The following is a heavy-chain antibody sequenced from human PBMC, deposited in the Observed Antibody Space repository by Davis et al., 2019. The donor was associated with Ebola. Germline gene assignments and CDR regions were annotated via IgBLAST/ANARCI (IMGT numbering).Heavy chain of an antibody. CDR3: ARAYSSGWGNLYGY. V-gene: IGHV4-34*01. J-gene: IGHJ4*02. CDR1: GGSFSGYY. CDR2: INHSGST. D-gene: IGHD6-19*01. Sequence: PSETLSLTCAVYGGSFSGYYWSWIRQPPGKGLEWIGEINHSGSTNYNPSLKSRVTISVDTSKNQFSLKLSSVTAADTAVYYCARAYSSGWGNLYGYWGQGTLVTVSS.